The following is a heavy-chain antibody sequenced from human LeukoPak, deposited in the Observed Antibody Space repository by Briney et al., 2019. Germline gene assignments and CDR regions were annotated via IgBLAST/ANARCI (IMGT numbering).Heavy chain of an antibody. CDR3: ARSPSYGLFGAFDI. J-gene: IGHJ3*02. CDR1: GFTFSSYG. D-gene: IGHD2-21*01. CDR2: IWYDGSNK. V-gene: IGHV3-33*01. Sequence: GGSLRLSCAASGFTFSSYGMHWVRQAPGKGLEWVAVIWYDGSNKYYADSVKGRFTISRDNSKNTLYLQMNSLRAEDTAVYYCARSPSYGLFGAFDIWGQGTMVTVSS.